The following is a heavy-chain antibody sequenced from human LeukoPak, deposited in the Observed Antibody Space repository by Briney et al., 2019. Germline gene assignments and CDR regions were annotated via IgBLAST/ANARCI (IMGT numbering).Heavy chain of an antibody. CDR1: GGSISSGSYY. Sequence: SQTLSLTCTVSGGSISSGSYYWSWIRQPAGKGLEWIGRIYTCGSTNYNPSLKSRVTISVDTSKNQFSLKLSSVTAADTAVYYCARARITIFGVASYYFDYWGQGTLVTVSS. CDR3: ARARITIFGVASYYFDY. D-gene: IGHD3-3*01. V-gene: IGHV4-61*02. CDR2: IYTCGST. J-gene: IGHJ4*02.